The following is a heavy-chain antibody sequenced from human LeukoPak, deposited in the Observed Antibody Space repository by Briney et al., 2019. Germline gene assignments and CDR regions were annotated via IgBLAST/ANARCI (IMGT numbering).Heavy chain of an antibody. CDR2: IKQDGSEK. CDR3: ARDDCSSISCYHNWFDP. V-gene: IGHV3-7*01. Sequence: GGSLRLFCAASGFTFSRYWMSWVRQAPGKGLEWVANIKQDGSEKYYVESVKGRFTISRDNAKNSLYLQMNSLRAEDTAVYYCARDDCSSISCYHNWFDPWGQGTLVTVSS. CDR1: GFTFSRYW. J-gene: IGHJ5*02. D-gene: IGHD2-2*01.